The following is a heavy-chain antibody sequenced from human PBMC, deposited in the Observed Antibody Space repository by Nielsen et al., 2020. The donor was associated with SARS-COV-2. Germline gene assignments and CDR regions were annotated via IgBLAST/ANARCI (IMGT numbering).Heavy chain of an antibody. CDR3: ARDQTDYGDYWGLGYMDV. J-gene: IGHJ6*03. CDR1: GGSISSGGYY. V-gene: IGHV4-31*03. Sequence: SETLSLTCTVSGGSISSGGYYWSWIRQHPGKGLEWIGYIYYSGSTYYNPSLKSRVTISVDTSKNQFSLKLSSVTAADTAVYYCARDQTDYGDYWGLGYMDVWGRGTTVTVSS. CDR2: IYYSGST. D-gene: IGHD4-17*01.